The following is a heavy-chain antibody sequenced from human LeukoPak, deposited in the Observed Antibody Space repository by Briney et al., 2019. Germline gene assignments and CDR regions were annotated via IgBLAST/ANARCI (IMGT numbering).Heavy chain of an antibody. Sequence: GGSLRLSCAASGFTFSSYAMSWVRQAPGKGLEWISVMSGSGGNTYYANSVKGRFTISRDNSKNTLYLQMNSLRVEDTAVYYCAGNFGDHVRGLDYWGQGTLVTVSS. CDR1: GFTFSSYA. V-gene: IGHV3-23*01. J-gene: IGHJ4*02. D-gene: IGHD4-17*01. CDR3: AGNFGDHVRGLDY. CDR2: MSGSGGNT.